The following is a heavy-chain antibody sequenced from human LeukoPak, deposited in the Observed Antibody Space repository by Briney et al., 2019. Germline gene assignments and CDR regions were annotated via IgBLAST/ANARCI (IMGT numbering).Heavy chain of an antibody. CDR3: ARSRHGSTFDY. Sequence: ASVKVSCKASGYTFTGCYMHWVRQAPGQGLEWMGWINPNSGGTNYAQKFQGWVTMTRDTSISTAYMELSRLRSDDTAVYYCARSRHGSTFDYWGQGTLVTVSS. V-gene: IGHV1-2*04. J-gene: IGHJ4*02. CDR1: GYTFTGCY. CDR2: INPNSGGT.